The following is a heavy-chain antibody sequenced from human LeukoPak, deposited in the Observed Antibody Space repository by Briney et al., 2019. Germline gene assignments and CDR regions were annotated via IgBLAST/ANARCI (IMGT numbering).Heavy chain of an antibody. CDR2: INHSGST. CDR1: GGSFSGYY. Sequence: PSETLSLTCAVYGGSFSGYYWSWIRQPPGKGLEWIGEINHSGSTNYNPSLKSRVTISVDTSKNQFSLKLSSVTAADTAVYYCASLYSSSWYFTDYWGQGTLVTVSS. V-gene: IGHV4-34*01. J-gene: IGHJ4*02. D-gene: IGHD6-13*01. CDR3: ASLYSSSWYFTDY.